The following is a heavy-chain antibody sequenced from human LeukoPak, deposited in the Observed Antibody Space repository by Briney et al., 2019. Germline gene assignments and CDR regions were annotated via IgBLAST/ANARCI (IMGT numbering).Heavy chain of an antibody. CDR1: GYTFTNYG. D-gene: IGHD1-26*01. CDR3: ARVPLHDASGRYYPH. Sequence: ASVKVSCKTSGYTFTNYGMHWVRQAPRQSLEWMGWINTGNGNTKSSQKFQDRVTLTRETSASTAYMELNSLSSEDTAVYFCARVPLHDASGRYYPHWGQGTLVTVSS. J-gene: IGHJ1*01. CDR2: INTGNGNT. V-gene: IGHV1-3*04.